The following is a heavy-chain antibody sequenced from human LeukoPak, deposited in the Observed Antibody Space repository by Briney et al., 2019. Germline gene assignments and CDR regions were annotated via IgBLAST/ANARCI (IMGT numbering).Heavy chain of an antibody. D-gene: IGHD1-26*01. Sequence: SETLSLTCTVSGGSIRSSSYYWGWIRQPPGRGLEWIGSTYYSGSTYYNPSLNSRVTISVDTSKNQFSLKLSSVTAADTAVYYCARASGSYLNLDYWGQGTLVTVSS. V-gene: IGHV4-39*07. CDR3: ARASGSYLNLDY. CDR1: GGSIRSSSYY. CDR2: TYYSGST. J-gene: IGHJ4*02.